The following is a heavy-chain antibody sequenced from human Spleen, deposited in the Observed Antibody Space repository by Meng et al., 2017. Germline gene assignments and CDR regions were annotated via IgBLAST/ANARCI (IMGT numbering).Heavy chain of an antibody. Sequence: EKSGKGLGEHLETLSLTCTVSGGSIRRSGFYWGWFRQPPGKGLEWIGSMYYRGCTYYNPSLKSRVTISVDTAKDQFSRKSSSVSAADTAVYYCARGLNWFDPWGQGTLVTVSS. J-gene: IGHJ5*02. V-gene: IGHV4-39*07. CDR1: GGSIRRSGFY. CDR2: MYYRGCT. CDR3: ARGLNWFDP.